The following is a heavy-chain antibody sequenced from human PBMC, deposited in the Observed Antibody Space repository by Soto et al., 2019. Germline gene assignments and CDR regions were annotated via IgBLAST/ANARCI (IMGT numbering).Heavy chain of an antibody. CDR2: IYHSGST. J-gene: IGHJ4*02. D-gene: IGHD6-13*01. CDR1: GGSISSSRYY. V-gene: IGHV4-39*07. CDR3: ARGERQQQRYY. Sequence: SETLSLTCTVSGGSISSSRYYWGWIRQPPGKGLEWIGEIYHSGSTNYNPSLKSRVIISVDKSKNQFSLKLSSVTDADTAVYYCARGERQQQRYYWGQGTLVTVSS.